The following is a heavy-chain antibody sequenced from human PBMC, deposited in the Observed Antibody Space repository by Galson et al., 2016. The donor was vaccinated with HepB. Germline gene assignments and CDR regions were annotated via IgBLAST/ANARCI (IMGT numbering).Heavy chain of an antibody. D-gene: IGHD3-16*01. CDR1: GDSVNSGTYY. V-gene: IGHV4-61*01. CDR2: IYYSGST. Sequence: SETLSLTCTVSGDSVNSGTYYRGWLRQPPGKALEWIGYIYYSGSTNFNPSLKSRVTMSVDTSKNQFSLKLTSVTAADTAAYYCARGGQTVFNDAFDIWGQGTMVTVSS. J-gene: IGHJ3*02. CDR3: ARGGQTVFNDAFDI.